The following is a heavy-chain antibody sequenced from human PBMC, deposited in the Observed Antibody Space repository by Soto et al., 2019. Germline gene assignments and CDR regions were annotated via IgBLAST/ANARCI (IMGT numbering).Heavy chain of an antibody. J-gene: IGHJ6*03. D-gene: IGHD5-12*01. CDR1: GFSFSSYA. CDR3: AKYSGYDWEHLDSYYMDV. V-gene: IGHV3-23*01. Sequence: EVQLLESGGGLVQPGGSLRLSCAASGFSFSSYAMSWVRQAPGKGLEWVSLSSGSGGTRYYADSVKGRFTISRDNSKNTLYLPINSMRAEDTAVYYCAKYSGYDWEHLDSYYMDVWGKGTTVSVSS. CDR2: SSGSGGTR.